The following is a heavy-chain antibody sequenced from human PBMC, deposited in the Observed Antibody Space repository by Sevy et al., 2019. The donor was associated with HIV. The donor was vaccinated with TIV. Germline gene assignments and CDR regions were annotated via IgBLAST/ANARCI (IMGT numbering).Heavy chain of an antibody. D-gene: IGHD6-13*01. CDR3: ASGSWYGDAFDI. Sequence: GGSLRLSCAASGFTFSSYAMSWVRQAPGKGLEWVSAISGSGGSTYYADSVKGRFTISRDNSKNTLYLQMNSLRAEDTAVYYCASGSWYGDAFDIWGQGTMVTVSS. J-gene: IGHJ3*02. V-gene: IGHV3-23*01. CDR2: ISGSGGST. CDR1: GFTFSSYA.